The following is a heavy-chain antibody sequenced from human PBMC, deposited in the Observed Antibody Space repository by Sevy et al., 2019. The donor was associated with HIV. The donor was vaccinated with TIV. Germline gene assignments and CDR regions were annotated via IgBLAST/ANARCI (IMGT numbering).Heavy chain of an antibody. Sequence: GGSLRLSCAASGFTFGDYAMTWVRQAPGKGLEWVSSISGNTENIQQADSVKGRFTISRDNSKNTLYLQMNSLRGDDTAVYYCAKRGGIQDTSWPLEYWGQGTLVTVSS. CDR2: ISGNTENI. CDR1: GFTFGDYA. D-gene: IGHD2-15*01. J-gene: IGHJ4*02. V-gene: IGHV3-23*01. CDR3: AKRGGIQDTSWPLEY.